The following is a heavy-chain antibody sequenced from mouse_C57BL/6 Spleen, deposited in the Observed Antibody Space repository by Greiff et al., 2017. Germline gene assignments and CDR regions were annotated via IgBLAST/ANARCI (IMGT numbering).Heavy chain of an antibody. CDR2: IYPSDSET. CDR1: GYTFTSYW. Sequence: QVQLQQPGAELVRPGSSVKLSCKASGYTFTSYWMDWVKQRPGQGLEWIGNIYPSDSETHYNQKFKDKATLTVDKSSSTAYMQLSSLTSEDSAVYYCAGSDWDGGAYWGQGTLVTVSA. CDR3: AGSDWDGGAY. D-gene: IGHD4-1*01. J-gene: IGHJ3*01. V-gene: IGHV1-61*01.